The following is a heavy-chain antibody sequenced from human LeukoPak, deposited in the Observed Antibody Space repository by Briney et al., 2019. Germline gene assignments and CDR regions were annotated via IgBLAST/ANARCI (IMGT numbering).Heavy chain of an antibody. D-gene: IGHD3-10*01. V-gene: IGHV3-21*04. CDR3: ARVESTMVRGVIGYYFDY. CDR2: ISSSSSYI. J-gene: IGHJ4*02. Sequence: PGGSLRLSCAASGFTLSSYNMNWVRQAPGKGLEWVSSISSSSSYIYYADSVKGRFTISRDNAKNSLYLQMNSLRAEDTALYYCARVESTMVRGVIGYYFDYWGQGTLVTVSS. CDR1: GFTLSSYN.